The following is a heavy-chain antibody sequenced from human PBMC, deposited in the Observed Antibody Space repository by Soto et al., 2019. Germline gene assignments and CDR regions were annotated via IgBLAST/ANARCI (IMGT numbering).Heavy chain of an antibody. CDR3: AHKRDVSRGFKS. J-gene: IGHJ5*01. V-gene: IGHV2-5*02. CDR2: IYWDDDQ. Sequence: QITLKESGPTLVKPTQTLTLTCTFSGFSFSINGVAVGGIRQPPGQALEWLALIYWDDDQRYNPSLKNRLTITKNTPRNQVVLTMTNMDPVDTATYYCAHKRDVSRGFKSWGQGTLVTVSS. CDR1: GFSFSINGVA.